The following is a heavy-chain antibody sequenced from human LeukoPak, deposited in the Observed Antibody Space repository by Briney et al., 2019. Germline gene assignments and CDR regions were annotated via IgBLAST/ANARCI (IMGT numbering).Heavy chain of an antibody. Sequence: PGGSRRLSCAASGLTVRTNYMSWFAQAPGKALEGVSVIYRGGSTYYADSVKGRFTISRDNYKNTLYFQMNSLRAEDTAVYYCASVSARGGPHYWGQGTLVTVSS. CDR2: IYRGGST. J-gene: IGHJ4*02. D-gene: IGHD2-15*01. CDR3: ASVSARGGPHY. V-gene: IGHV3-66*01. CDR1: GLTVRTNY.